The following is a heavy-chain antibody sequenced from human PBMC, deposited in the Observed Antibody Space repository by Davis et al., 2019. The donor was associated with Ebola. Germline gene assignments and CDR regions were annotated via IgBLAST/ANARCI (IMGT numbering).Heavy chain of an antibody. Sequence: AASVKVSCKASGYTFTSYDINWVRQATGQGLEWMGWMNPNSGNTGYAQKFQGRVTMTRNTSISTAYMELSSLRSEDTAVYYCARQPYSSSWYNYYGMDVWGQGTTVTVSS. D-gene: IGHD6-13*01. CDR3: ARQPYSSSWYNYYGMDV. CDR1: GYTFTSYD. V-gene: IGHV1-8*01. J-gene: IGHJ6*02. CDR2: MNPNSGNT.